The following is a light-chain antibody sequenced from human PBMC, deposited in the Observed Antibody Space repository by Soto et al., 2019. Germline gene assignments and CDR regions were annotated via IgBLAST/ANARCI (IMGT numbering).Light chain of an antibody. CDR1: SSDVGNYNR. V-gene: IGLV2-18*02. CDR3: SPYTISRTGKV. J-gene: IGLJ1*01. CDR2: EVS. Sequence: QSALTQPPSVSGSPGQSVTISCTGTSSDVGNYNRVSWYQQPPGTAPKLMIYEVSYRPSGVSDRFSGSKSGNTASLTISGLQAEYEDDYYSSPYTISRTGKVFVNGTKLTVL.